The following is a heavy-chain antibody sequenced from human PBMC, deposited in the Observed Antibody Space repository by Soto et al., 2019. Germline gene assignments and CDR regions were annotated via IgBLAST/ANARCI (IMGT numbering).Heavy chain of an antibody. CDR3: ARRVVNYYDSSGYTHFDY. J-gene: IGHJ4*02. D-gene: IGHD3-22*01. V-gene: IGHV5-51*01. CDR1: GYSFTSYW. Sequence: GESVKISCKGSGYSFTSYWIGWVRQMPGKGLEWMGIIYPGDSDTRYSPSFQGQVTISADKSISTAYLQWSSLKASDTAMYYCARRVVNYYDSSGYTHFDYWGQGTLVTVSS. CDR2: IYPGDSDT.